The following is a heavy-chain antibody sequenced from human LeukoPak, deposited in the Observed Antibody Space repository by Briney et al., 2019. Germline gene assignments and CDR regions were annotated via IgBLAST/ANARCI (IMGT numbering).Heavy chain of an antibody. CDR3: ARAGWFGEFYGPLDY. Sequence: SETLSLTCAVYGGSFSGYYWSWIRQPPGKGLEWIGEINHSGSTNYNPSLKSRVTISVDTSKNQFSLKLKSVTAADTAVYYCARAGWFGEFYGPLDYWGQGSLVTVSS. J-gene: IGHJ4*02. V-gene: IGHV4-34*01. D-gene: IGHD3-10*01. CDR1: GGSFSGYY. CDR2: INHSGST.